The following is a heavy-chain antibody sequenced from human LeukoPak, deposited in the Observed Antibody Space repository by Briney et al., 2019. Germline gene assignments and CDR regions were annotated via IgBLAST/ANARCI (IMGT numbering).Heavy chain of an antibody. J-gene: IGHJ5*02. CDR1: GFTFSSYA. CDR3: ARGADGVSSNSRGWSDP. D-gene: IGHD2-15*01. Sequence: PGGSLRLSCAASGFTFSSYAMSWVRQAPGKGLEWVSAISGSGGSTYYADSVRGRFTISRDNAKKSLYLQMNSLRAEDTAVYSCARGADGVSSNSRGWSDPWGQGTLVTVSS. V-gene: IGHV3-23*01. CDR2: ISGSGGST.